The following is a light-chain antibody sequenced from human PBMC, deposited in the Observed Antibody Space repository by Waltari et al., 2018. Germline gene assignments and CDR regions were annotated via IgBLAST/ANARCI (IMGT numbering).Light chain of an antibody. CDR1: SRDVGFYNY. CDR2: DVS. CDR3: NSYSGSSSWV. V-gene: IGLV2-14*01. Sequence: QSALTQPTSVSGPPGQSITISSTGTSRDVGFYNYVSWYQQYPGKVPQLLIYDVSDRPSGVSSRVSGSKSGNTASLTISGLQADDEADYYCNSYSGSSSWVFGGGTKLTVL. J-gene: IGLJ3*02.